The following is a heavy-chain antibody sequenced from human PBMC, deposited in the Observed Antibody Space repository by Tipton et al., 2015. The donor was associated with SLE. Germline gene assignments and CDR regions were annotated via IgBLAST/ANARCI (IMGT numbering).Heavy chain of an antibody. CDR3: AREVYSGSYYYYYGMDV. CDR2: ISTYNGNT. J-gene: IGHJ6*02. D-gene: IGHD3-10*01. V-gene: IGHV1-18*01. Sequence: QSGAEVKNPGASVKVSCKASGYTFTSYGINWVRQAPGQGLEWMGWISTYNGNTHYAQNLQGRVTMTTYTSTSTAYMELRSLRSDDSAVYYCAREVYSGSYYYYYGMDVWGQGTTVTISS. CDR1: GYTFTSYG.